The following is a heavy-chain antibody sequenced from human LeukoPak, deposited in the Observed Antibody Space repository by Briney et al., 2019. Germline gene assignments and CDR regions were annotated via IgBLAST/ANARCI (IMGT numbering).Heavy chain of an antibody. J-gene: IGHJ5*02. CDR2: IYYSGSS. CDR3: ARNPIAMVRGVIRDNWFDP. CDR1: GGSLSGYH. Sequence: SETLSHTCNVSGGSLSGYHWSWIRQPPGKGLEWLGYIYYSGSSNYNPSLKSRVTISVDTSKNQLSPKLSSVTAADTAVYFCARNPIAMVRGVIRDNWFDPWGQGTLVTVSS. D-gene: IGHD3-10*01. V-gene: IGHV4-59*01.